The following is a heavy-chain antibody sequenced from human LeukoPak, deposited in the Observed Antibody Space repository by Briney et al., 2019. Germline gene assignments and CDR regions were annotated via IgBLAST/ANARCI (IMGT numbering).Heavy chain of an antibody. CDR2: IRTKDNNYAT. V-gene: IGHV3-73*01. J-gene: IGHJ4*02. CDR1: GFTFGGSA. CDR3: TRGCSSTRCSSDY. D-gene: IGHD2-2*01. Sequence: GGSLRLSCAASGFTFGGSAMHWVRQACGKGLGWIGRIRTKDNNYATAYAASVKGRFTISRDDSKNTAYLQMNSLKAEDTAVYYCTRGCSSTRCSSDYWGQGTLVTVSS.